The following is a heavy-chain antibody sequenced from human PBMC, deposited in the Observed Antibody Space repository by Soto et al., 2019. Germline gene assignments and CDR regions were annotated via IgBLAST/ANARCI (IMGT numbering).Heavy chain of an antibody. D-gene: IGHD1-26*01. V-gene: IGHV4-31*02. CDR2: IYYSGST. CDR3: ARVPSPVGAYGMDV. J-gene: IGHJ6*02. CDR1: GGSISSGGYY. Sequence: SETLSLACTVSGGSISSGGYYWSWIRQHPGKGLEWIGYIYYSGSTNYNPSLKSRVTISVDTSKNQFSLELSSVTAADTAVYYCARVPSPVGAYGMDVWGQGTTVTVSS.